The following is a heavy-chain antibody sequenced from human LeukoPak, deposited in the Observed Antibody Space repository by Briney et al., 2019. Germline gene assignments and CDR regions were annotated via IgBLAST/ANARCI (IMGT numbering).Heavy chain of an antibody. CDR1: GGSLRGYY. D-gene: IGHD6-19*01. V-gene: IGHV4-59*01. Sequence: SETLSLTCTVSGGSLRGYYWSWLRQPPGRGLEWFGYIYYSGHSDYNPSLKNRVTISIDTSKNQFSLRLTSVTAADSAVYYCASAQQWLEQNWFDPWGQGTLVTVSS. J-gene: IGHJ5*02. CDR3: ASAQQWLEQNWFDP. CDR2: IYYSGHS.